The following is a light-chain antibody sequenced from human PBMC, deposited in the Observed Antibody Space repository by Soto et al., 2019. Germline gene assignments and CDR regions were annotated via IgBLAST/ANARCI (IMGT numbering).Light chain of an antibody. CDR3: QQYGSTPLT. J-gene: IGKJ5*01. CDR1: QSVSNNY. V-gene: IGKV3-20*01. CDR2: GAS. Sequence: EIVLTQSPGTLSLSPGERATLSCRASQSVSNNYLAWYQQKPGQAPRLLIYGASNRATGIPDRFSGSGSGTDFTLTINRLEPEDFGVYYCQQYGSTPLTFGQGTRLEIK.